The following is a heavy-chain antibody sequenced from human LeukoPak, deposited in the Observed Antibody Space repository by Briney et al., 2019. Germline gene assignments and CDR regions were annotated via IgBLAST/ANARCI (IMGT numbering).Heavy chain of an antibody. CDR1: GGSLSSYY. J-gene: IGHJ4*02. Sequence: SETLPLTCTVPGGSLSSYYWSWIRQPAGKGLEWVGHIYYNGSTNYTPSLKSRVTISVETSKNQFSLKLSSVTAADTAVYYCARVTGYMIEDYFDYWGQGTLVTVSS. V-gene: IGHV4-59*01. CDR3: ARVTGYMIEDYFDY. D-gene: IGHD3-22*01. CDR2: IYYNGST.